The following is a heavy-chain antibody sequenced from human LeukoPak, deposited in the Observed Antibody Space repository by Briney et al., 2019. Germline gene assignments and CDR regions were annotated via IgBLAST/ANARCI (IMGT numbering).Heavy chain of an antibody. CDR3: ARDPRAGGSQFDY. D-gene: IGHD2-15*01. CDR2: IKQDGSEK. CDR1: GFTFSSYW. V-gene: IGHV3-7*01. J-gene: IGHJ4*02. Sequence: PGGSLRLSCAASGFTFSSYWMSWVRQAPGKGLEWVANIKQDGSEKYYVDSVKGRFTISRDNAMNSLYLQMNSLRAEDTAVYYCARDPRAGGSQFDYWGQGTLVTVSS.